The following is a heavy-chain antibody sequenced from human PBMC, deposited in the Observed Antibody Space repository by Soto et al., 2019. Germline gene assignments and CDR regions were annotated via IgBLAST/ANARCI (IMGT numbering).Heavy chain of an antibody. CDR2: IYYSGST. D-gene: IGHD1-20*01. Sequence: PSETLSLTCTVSGGSISSSSYYWGWIRQPPGKGLEWIGSIYYSGSTYYNPSLKSRVTISVDTSKNQFSLKLSSVTAADTAVYYCARLWVTGTLDYWGQGTLVTSPQ. CDR3: ARLWVTGTLDY. CDR1: GGSISSSSYY. J-gene: IGHJ4*02. V-gene: IGHV4-39*01.